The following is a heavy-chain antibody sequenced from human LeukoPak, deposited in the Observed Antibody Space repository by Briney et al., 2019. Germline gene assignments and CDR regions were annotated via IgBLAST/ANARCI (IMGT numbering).Heavy chain of an antibody. D-gene: IGHD3-10*01. V-gene: IGHV3-7*03. CDR1: GFSFSTYW. CDR3: ARNRGWETFDY. Sequence: GGSLRLSCAASGFSFSTYWMNWVRQAPGKGLEWVANIKQDGSEKYYVDSVKGRFTISRDNAKNSLYLQMNNLRAEDTAVYYCARNRGWETFDYWGQGTPVTVSS. CDR2: IKQDGSEK. J-gene: IGHJ4*02.